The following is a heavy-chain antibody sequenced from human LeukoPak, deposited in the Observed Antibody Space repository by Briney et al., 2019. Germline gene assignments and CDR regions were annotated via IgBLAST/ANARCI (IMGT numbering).Heavy chain of an antibody. CDR1: GFTFSSYA. CDR2: ISDSGGST. J-gene: IGHJ4*02. D-gene: IGHD6-13*01. CDR3: AKTAWSSSLLPLDY. Sequence: GGSLRLSCAASGFTFSSYAMSWVRQAPGKGLEWVSGISDSGGSTYYADSVKGRFTISRDNSKNTLYLQMNNLRGEDTAVYCCAKTAWSSSLLPLDYWGQGTLVTVSS. V-gene: IGHV3-23*01.